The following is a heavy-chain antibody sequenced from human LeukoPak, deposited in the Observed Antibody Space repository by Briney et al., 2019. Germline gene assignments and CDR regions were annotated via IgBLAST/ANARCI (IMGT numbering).Heavy chain of an antibody. CDR1: GGSISSSSYY. CDR2: IYYSGST. J-gene: IGHJ4*02. Sequence: PSETLSLTCTVSGGSISSSSYYWGWIRQPPGKGLEWIGSIYYSGSTYYNPSLKSRVTISVDTSKNQFSLKLSSVTAADTAVYYCASLYDSTGDYWGQGTLVTVSS. D-gene: IGHD3-22*01. V-gene: IGHV4-39*01. CDR3: ASLYDSTGDY.